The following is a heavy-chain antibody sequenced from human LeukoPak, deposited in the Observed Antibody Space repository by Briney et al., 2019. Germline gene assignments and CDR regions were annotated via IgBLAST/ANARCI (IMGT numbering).Heavy chain of an antibody. CDR3: ARDLGSAQPGF. CDR1: GFTFSNYNM. D-gene: IGHD6-25*01. J-gene: IGHJ4*02. V-gene: IGHV4-4*02. CDR2: TYHSGSI. Sequence: GSLRLSCAASGFTFSNYNMNWVRQPPGKGLEWIGETYHSGSINYNPSLKSRVTISVDISKNQFSLRLNSVTAADTAVYYCARDLGSAQPGFWGQGTLVTVSS.